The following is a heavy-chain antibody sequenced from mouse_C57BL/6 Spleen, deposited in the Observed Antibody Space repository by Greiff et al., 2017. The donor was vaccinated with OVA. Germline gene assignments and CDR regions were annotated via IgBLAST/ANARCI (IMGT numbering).Heavy chain of an antibody. Sequence: EVHLVESGGGLVKPGGSLKLSCAASGFTFSDYGMHWVRQAPEKGLEWVAYISSGSSTIYYADTVKGRFTISRDNAKNTLFLQMTSLRSEDTAMYYCAREGTTVVERWYFDVWGTGTTVTVSS. CDR1: GFTFSDYG. V-gene: IGHV5-17*01. CDR2: ISSGSSTI. CDR3: AREGTTVVERWYFDV. D-gene: IGHD1-1*01. J-gene: IGHJ1*03.